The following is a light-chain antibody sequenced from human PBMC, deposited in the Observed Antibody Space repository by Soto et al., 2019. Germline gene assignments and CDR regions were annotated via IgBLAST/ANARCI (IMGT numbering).Light chain of an antibody. CDR2: GAS. J-gene: IGKJ4*01. Sequence: EIVLTQSPGTLSLAAGERATLSSRASQSVSSSYLAWYQQKPGQAPRLLIYGASSRATGIPDRFSGSGSGTDFTLTISRLEPEDFAVYYCQQYGSSLGVTFGGGTKVDI. CDR1: QSVSSSY. CDR3: QQYGSSLGVT. V-gene: IGKV3-20*01.